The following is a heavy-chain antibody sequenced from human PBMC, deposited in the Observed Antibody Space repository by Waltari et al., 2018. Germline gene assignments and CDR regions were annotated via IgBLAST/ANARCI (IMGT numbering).Heavy chain of an antibody. J-gene: IGHJ4*02. CDR3: AKEGGWYYFEN. D-gene: IGHD6-19*01. CDR1: GYTFTTYP. V-gene: IGHV1-3*01. Sequence: QVQLAQSGPEVKKPGASVKVSCKASGYTFTTYPIHWVRRAPGQGLEWMGWNNAGNGHTKDSHKFQGRVTITRDTSASTVYMELSSLTSEDTALYYCAKEGGWYYFENWGQGTLVTVSS. CDR2: NNAGNGHT.